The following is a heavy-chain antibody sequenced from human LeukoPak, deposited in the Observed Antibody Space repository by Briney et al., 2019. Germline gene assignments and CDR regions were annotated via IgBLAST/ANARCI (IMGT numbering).Heavy chain of an antibody. CDR3: AKIAARDTGEGY. CDR2: LNPSGGST. J-gene: IGHJ4*02. Sequence: ASVKVSCKASGYTVTSSYMHWVRQAPGQGLEWMGILNPSGGSTSYAQKFQGRATLTRATSTSTVYMELSSLRSEDTAIYYCAKIAARDTGEGYWGQGTLVTVSS. CDR1: GYTVTSSY. V-gene: IGHV1-46*01. D-gene: IGHD6-6*01.